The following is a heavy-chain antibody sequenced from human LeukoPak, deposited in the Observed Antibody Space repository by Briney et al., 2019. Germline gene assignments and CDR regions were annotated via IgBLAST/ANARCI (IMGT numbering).Heavy chain of an antibody. V-gene: IGHV1-8*03. CDR3: ARVRFGSGSYPSYFDY. CDR1: GYTFTSYD. CDR2: MNPNSGNT. J-gene: IGHJ4*02. D-gene: IGHD3-10*01. Sequence: ASVKVSCKASGYTFTSYDINWVRQAPGQGLEWMGWMNPNSGNTGYAQTFQGRVTISRHTSISTAYMELNSLTSEDTAVYYCARVRFGSGSYPSYFDYWGQGTLVTVSS.